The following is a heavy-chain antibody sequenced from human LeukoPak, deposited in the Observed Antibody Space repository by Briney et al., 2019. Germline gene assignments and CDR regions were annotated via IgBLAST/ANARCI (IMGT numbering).Heavy chain of an antibody. CDR2: INQDGSAK. J-gene: IGHJ4*02. D-gene: IGHD1-26*01. V-gene: IGHV3-7*01. CDR3: ARAASGSYPGYFDY. CDR1: GFTFRSYW. Sequence: GGSLRLSCAASGFTFRSYWMSWVRQAPGKGLEWVANINQDGSAKYSVDSVKGRFTISRDNAKNSLYLQMNSLRAEDTAVYYCARAASGSYPGYFDYWGQGTLVTVSS.